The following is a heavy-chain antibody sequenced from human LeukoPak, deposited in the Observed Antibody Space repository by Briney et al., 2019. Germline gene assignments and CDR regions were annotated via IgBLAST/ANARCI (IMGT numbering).Heavy chain of an antibody. CDR3: ARQPRYCSGTSCYRIDS. V-gene: IGHV4-59*08. J-gene: IGHJ4*02. CDR2: IYYSGST. CDR1: SGSFSGYY. D-gene: IGHD2-2*01. Sequence: SETLSLTCTVYSGSFSGYYWAWIRQPPGKGLEWIGNIYYSGSTYYNPSLKSRVTISVDTSKNQFSLKLSSVTAADTAVYYCARQPRYCSGTSCYRIDSWGQGTLVTVSS.